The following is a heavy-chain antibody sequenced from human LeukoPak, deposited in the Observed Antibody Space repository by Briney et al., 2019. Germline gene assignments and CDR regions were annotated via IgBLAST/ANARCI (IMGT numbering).Heavy chain of an antibody. CDR2: ISGSGGST. CDR1: GFTFSTYA. D-gene: IGHD3-10*01. CDR3: AKDSSGRGYYGSGSIWAPREATFNYFDY. Sequence: GGSLRLSCAASGFTFSTYAMSWVRQAPGKGLEWVSSISGSGGSTYYADSVKGRFTISRDNSKNTLYLQMNSLRAEDTAVYYCAKDSSGRGYYGSGSIWAPREATFNYFDYWGQGTLVTVSS. J-gene: IGHJ4*02. V-gene: IGHV3-23*01.